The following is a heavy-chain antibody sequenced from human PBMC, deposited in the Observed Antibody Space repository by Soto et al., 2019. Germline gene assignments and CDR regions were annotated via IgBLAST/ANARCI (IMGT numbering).Heavy chain of an antibody. CDR3: ARDQLDIVVADPSLTQQYYYGMDV. Sequence: SQTLSLTCAISGDSVSSNSAAWNWIRQSPPRGLEWLGRTYYRSKWYNDYAVSVKSRITINPDTSKNQFSLQLNSVTPEDTAVYYCARDQLDIVVADPSLTQQYYYGMDVWGQGTTVTVSS. V-gene: IGHV6-1*01. CDR2: TYYRSKWYN. CDR1: GDSVSSNSAA. J-gene: IGHJ6*02. D-gene: IGHD2-2*03.